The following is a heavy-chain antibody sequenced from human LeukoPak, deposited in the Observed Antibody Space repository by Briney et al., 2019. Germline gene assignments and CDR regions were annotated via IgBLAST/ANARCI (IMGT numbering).Heavy chain of an antibody. Sequence: AGGSLRLACAASGFTFSDDEMNWVRQAPGKGLEWVSSTSSSSSYIYYADSVKGRFTISRDNAKNSLYLQMNSLRAEDTAVYYCARDMLLWFGELYYFDYWGQGTLVTVSS. V-gene: IGHV3-21*01. CDR2: TSSSSSYI. D-gene: IGHD3-10*01. CDR1: GFTFSDDE. J-gene: IGHJ4*02. CDR3: ARDMLLWFGELYYFDY.